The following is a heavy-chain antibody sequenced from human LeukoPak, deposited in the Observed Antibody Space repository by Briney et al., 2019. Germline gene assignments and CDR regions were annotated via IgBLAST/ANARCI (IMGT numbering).Heavy chain of an antibody. CDR1: GGTFSSYA. J-gene: IGHJ4*02. CDR3: ARGISSSWPTYYFDY. CDR2: IIPIFGTA. Sequence: ASVKVSCKASGGTFSSYAISWVRQAPGQGLEWMGGIIPIFGTANYAQKFQGRVTITTDESTSTAYMELSSLRSEDTAVYYCARGISSSWPTYYFDYWGQGTLVTVSS. D-gene: IGHD6-13*01. V-gene: IGHV1-69*05.